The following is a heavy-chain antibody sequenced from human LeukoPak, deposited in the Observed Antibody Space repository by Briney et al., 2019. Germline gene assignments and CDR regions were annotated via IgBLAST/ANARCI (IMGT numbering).Heavy chain of an antibody. CDR3: AREYSSGWSGAGY. Sequence: SEPLSLTCTVSGGSISSYYWSWIRQPPGKGLEWLGYIYYSGSTHYNPSLKSRVTISVDTSKNQFSLRLSSVTAADTAVYYCAREYSSGWSGAGYWGQGTLVTVSS. J-gene: IGHJ4*02. V-gene: IGHV4-59*01. CDR2: IYYSGST. CDR1: GGSISSYY. D-gene: IGHD6-19*01.